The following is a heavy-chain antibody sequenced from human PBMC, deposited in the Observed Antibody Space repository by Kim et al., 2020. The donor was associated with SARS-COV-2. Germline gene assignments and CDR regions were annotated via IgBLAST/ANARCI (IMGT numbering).Heavy chain of an antibody. CDR3: ARGAGWYNY. D-gene: IGHD6-19*01. J-gene: IGHJ4*02. CDR2: IYYSGST. V-gene: IGHV4-59*13. Sequence: SETLSLTCTVSGGSISSDYWSWIRQPPGKGLEWIGYIYYSGSTKYNPSLKSRVTISVDTSKNQFSLKLSSVTAADTAVYYCARGAGWYNYWGQGTLVTVSS. CDR1: GGSISSDY.